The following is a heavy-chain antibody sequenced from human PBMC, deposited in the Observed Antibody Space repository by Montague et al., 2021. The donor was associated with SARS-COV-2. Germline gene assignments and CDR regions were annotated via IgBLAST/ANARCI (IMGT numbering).Heavy chain of an antibody. CDR2: IFDEGSA. CDR1: GDSISASDYY. CDR3: ARRYSCTWEPFYHYMDF. D-gene: IGHD1-26*01. Sequence: SETLSLTCIVSGDSISASDYYWGWIRQPPGKGLEWIGSIFDEGSAPSKPSLQSRLTISVDTSKNQFSLKVSFVTAADTAVYFCARRYSCTWEPFYHYMDFWGRGTAVTVSS. V-gene: IGHV4-39*01. J-gene: IGHJ6*03.